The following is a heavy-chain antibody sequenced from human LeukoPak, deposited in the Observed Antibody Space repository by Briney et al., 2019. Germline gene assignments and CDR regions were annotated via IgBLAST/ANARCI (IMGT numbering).Heavy chain of an antibody. CDR1: GGSISSSSYY. Sequence: SETLSLTCTVSGGSISSSSYYWGWIRQPPGTGLEWIGSIYYSGSTYYNPSLKSRVTISVDTSKNQFSLKLSSVTAADTAVYYCARDVGGVAHGAPGAFDIWGQGTMVTVSS. CDR2: IYYSGST. CDR3: ARDVGGVAHGAPGAFDI. D-gene: IGHD2-15*01. J-gene: IGHJ3*02. V-gene: IGHV4-39*07.